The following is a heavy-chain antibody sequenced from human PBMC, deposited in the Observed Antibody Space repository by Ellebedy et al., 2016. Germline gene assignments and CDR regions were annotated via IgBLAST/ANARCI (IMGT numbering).Heavy chain of an antibody. CDR2: ISWDGSTT. D-gene: IGHD3-10*01. J-gene: IGHJ4*02. CDR3: ARDLRYGEGGYFDY. V-gene: IGHV3-43*01. CDR1: GFTFDDYT. Sequence: GESLKISCAASGFTFDDYTMHWVRQAPGKGLEWVSFISWDGSTTYYADSVEGRFTSSRDNSNNSLYLEMNSLRTEDTALYYCARDLRYGEGGYFDYWGQGTLVIVTS.